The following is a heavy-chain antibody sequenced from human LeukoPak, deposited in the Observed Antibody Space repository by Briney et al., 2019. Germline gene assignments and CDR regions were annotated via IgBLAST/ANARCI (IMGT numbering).Heavy chain of an antibody. Sequence: PSETLSLTCAVYGGSFSGYYWSWIRRPPGKGLEWIGEINHSGSTNYNPSLKSRVTMSVDTSKNQFSLKLNSVTAADTAVYYCARAEHIVVVPRGLYLDSWGQGTLVTVSS. CDR2: INHSGST. V-gene: IGHV4-34*01. J-gene: IGHJ4*02. CDR3: ARAEHIVVVPRGLYLDS. D-gene: IGHD2-21*01. CDR1: GGSFSGYY.